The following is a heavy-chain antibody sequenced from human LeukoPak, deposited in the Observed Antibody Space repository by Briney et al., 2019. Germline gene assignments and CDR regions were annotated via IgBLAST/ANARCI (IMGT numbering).Heavy chain of an antibody. J-gene: IGHJ4*02. CDR1: GFIFSSYA. CDR3: ARIAEAAAGLSFDY. V-gene: IGHV3-30*04. Sequence: GGSLRLSCAASGFIFSSYAMHWVRQAPGKGLEWVTVISYDGSDKYYADSVKGRFTISRDNSENTLYPQMTSLRPDDPAVYYCARIAEAAAGLSFDYWGQGTLVTVSS. D-gene: IGHD6-13*01. CDR2: ISYDGSDK.